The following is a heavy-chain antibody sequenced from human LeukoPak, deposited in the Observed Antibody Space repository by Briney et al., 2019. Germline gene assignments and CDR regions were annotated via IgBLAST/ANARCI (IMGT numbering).Heavy chain of an antibody. D-gene: IGHD2-21*01. J-gene: IGHJ4*02. V-gene: IGHV3-7*01. CDR1: GFTFSSYW. Sequence: GGSLRLSCAASGFTFSSYWMSWVRQAPGKGLEWVANIKQDGSEKYYVDSVKGRFTISRDNAKNSLYLQMNSLRVEDTAVYYCTRACADCQSQPRGDYWGQGTLVTVSS. CDR2: IKQDGSEK. CDR3: TRACADCQSQPRGDY.